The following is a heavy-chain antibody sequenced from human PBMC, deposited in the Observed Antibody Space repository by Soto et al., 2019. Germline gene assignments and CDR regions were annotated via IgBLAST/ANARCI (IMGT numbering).Heavy chain of an antibody. CDR2: ISGSGGST. Sequence: EVQLLESGGGLVQPGGSLRLSCAASGFTFSSYAMSWVRQAPGKGLEWVSAISGSGGSTYYADSVKGRFTISRDNSKNTLYLQRTSLRAEDTAVYYCAKGLLGFGESLYNWFDPWGQGTLVTVSS. CDR3: AKGLLGFGESLYNWFDP. V-gene: IGHV3-23*01. D-gene: IGHD3-10*01. J-gene: IGHJ5*02. CDR1: GFTFSSYA.